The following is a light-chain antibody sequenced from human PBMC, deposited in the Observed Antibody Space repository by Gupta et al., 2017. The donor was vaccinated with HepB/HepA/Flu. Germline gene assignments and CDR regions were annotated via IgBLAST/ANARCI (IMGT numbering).Light chain of an antibody. V-gene: IGKV3-11*01. CDR3: QQRGNWVT. CDR1: QSVSSS. J-gene: IGKJ4*01. Sequence: EIGLARPPSPLSSSPEESATRSCRASQSVSSSLACHQQKPGQAARLVIYDASIRPGGIPAMFSGTGSGTDFTLAISSLEPEDFAVYYCQQRGNWVTFGGGTKVEIK. CDR2: DAS.